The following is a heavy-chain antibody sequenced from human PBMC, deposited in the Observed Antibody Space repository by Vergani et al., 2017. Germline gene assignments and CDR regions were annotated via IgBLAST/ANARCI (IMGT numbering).Heavy chain of an antibody. J-gene: IGHJ5*02. Sequence: QVQLVQSGAEVKKPGSSVKVSCKASGGTFSSYAISWVRQAPGQGLEWMGGIIPSGGSTSYAQKFQGRVTMTRDTSTSTVYMELSSLRSEDTAVYYCARGRDPTGYSSSWYGVWFDPWGQGTLVTVSS. CDR3: ARGRDPTGYSSSWYGVWFDP. CDR1: GGTFSSYA. V-gene: IGHV1-69*06. CDR2: IIPSGGST. D-gene: IGHD6-13*01.